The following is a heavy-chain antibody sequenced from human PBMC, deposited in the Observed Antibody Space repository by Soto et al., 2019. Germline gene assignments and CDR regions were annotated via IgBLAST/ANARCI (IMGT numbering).Heavy chain of an antibody. CDR2: ISSDGSNE. J-gene: IGHJ6*01. Sequence: QVQLVESGGGVVQPGRSLRLSCAASGFTFSTYGMHWVRQAPGKGLRWLALISSDGSNEYYADSVKGRFTISRDNSKNTLYLQMNSLRPEDTAMYYCATARWFGASPVGMDVWRQGNKVSVSS. D-gene: IGHD3-10*01. CDR1: GFTFSTYG. CDR3: ATARWFGASPVGMDV. V-gene: IGHV3-30*03.